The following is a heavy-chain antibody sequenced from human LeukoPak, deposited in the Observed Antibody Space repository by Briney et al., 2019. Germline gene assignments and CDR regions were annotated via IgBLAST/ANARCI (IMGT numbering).Heavy chain of an antibody. CDR3: ARDDGTGWYSLD. CDR1: GFIFSSYP. CDR2: VSSDSDHL. J-gene: IGHJ4*02. D-gene: IGHD6-19*01. V-gene: IGHV3-48*01. Sequence: GGSLRLSCAASGFIFSSYPMNWVRQAPGKGLEWISYVSSDSDHLYYADSVKGRFTISRDNAQNSLYLQMNSLRAEDTAVYYCARDDGTGWYSLDWGQGTLVTVSS.